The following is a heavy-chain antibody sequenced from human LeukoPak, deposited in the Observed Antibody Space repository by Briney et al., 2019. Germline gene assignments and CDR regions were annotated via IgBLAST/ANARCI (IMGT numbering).Heavy chain of an antibody. D-gene: IGHD5-18*01. J-gene: IGHJ4*02. Sequence: GSLRLSCAASGFTFSSYAMSWVRQAPGEGLEWVSAISGSGGSTYYADSVKGRFTISRDNSKNTLYLQMNSLRAEDTAVYYCAKDRRGYSYGYDFDYWGQGTLVTVSS. CDR3: AKDRRGYSYGYDFDY. V-gene: IGHV3-23*01. CDR1: GFTFSSYA. CDR2: ISGSGGST.